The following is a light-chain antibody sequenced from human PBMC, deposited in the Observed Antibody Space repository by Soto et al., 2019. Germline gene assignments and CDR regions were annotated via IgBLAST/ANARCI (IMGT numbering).Light chain of an antibody. J-gene: IGKJ1*01. CDR2: DAY. CDR3: QQYNSDWT. Sequence: DIQMTQSPSILSASVGDRVIIACRASQSIRSWLAWYQQKPGKAPNLLIYDAYSLESGVPSRFSGRRSGTEFTLTIAGLQPEDFATYYCQQYNSDWTFGQGTKVDIK. CDR1: QSIRSW. V-gene: IGKV1-5*01.